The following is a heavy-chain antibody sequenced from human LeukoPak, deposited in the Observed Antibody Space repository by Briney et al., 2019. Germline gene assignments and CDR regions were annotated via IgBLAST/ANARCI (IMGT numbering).Heavy chain of an antibody. D-gene: IGHD2/OR15-2a*01. V-gene: IGHV3-7*01. CDR3: VRDPFFSVP. J-gene: IGHJ5*02. CDR1: GFTIRNQW. CDR2: IKEDGREK. Sequence: GGSLRLSCEVSGFTIRNQWMSWVRQAPGKGLGWVANIKEDGREKYYVDSVKGRFTISRDNGKNSLYLQMNSLRVDDTALYYCVRDPFFSVPWGQGTLVTVSS.